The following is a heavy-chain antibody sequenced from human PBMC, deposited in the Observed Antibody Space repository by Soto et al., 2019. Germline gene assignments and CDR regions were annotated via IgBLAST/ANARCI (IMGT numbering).Heavy chain of an antibody. CDR1: GFTFSSYA. V-gene: IGHV3-23*01. J-gene: IGHJ4*02. CDR3: EKGAIWSGYY. Sequence: EVQLLESGGGLVQPGGSLRLSCAASGFTFSSYAMSWVRQAPGKGLEWVSAISRSGGSTDYADPGKGRFTLSRDNSQSSLYLQRNSLSAEDTAVYYCEKGAIWSGYYWGQGTLVTVCS. CDR2: ISRSGGST. D-gene: IGHD3-3*01.